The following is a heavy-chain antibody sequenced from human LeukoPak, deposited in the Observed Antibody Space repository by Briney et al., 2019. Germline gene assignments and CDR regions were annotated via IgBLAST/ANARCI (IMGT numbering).Heavy chain of an antibody. CDR2: IYSGGST. Sequence: PGGSLRLSCAASGFTVSSNYMSWVRQAPGKGLEWVSVIYSGGSTYYADSVKGRFTISRDNSKNTLYLQMNSLGAEDTAVYYCARAPPFYDFWSGHDAFDIWGQGTMVTVSS. CDR3: ARAPPFYDFWSGHDAFDI. D-gene: IGHD3-3*01. J-gene: IGHJ3*02. V-gene: IGHV3-53*01. CDR1: GFTVSSNY.